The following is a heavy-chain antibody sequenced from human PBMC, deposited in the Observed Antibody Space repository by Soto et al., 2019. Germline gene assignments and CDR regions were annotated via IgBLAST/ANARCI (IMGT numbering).Heavy chain of an antibody. CDR1: GALINSHY. J-gene: IGHJ3*02. CDR2: IYYSGST. Sequence: QVQLHQSGPGLVRPSETLSLTCRVSGALINSHYWSWIRQPPGKRLEWIGHIYYSGSTKYNPSLQSRVTISMDESKTQFSLKMTSATAADTAVYFCARAPHYDILTDKIVKAFDIWGQGRMVTVSS. D-gene: IGHD3-9*01. V-gene: IGHV4-59*11. CDR3: ARAPHYDILTDKIVKAFDI.